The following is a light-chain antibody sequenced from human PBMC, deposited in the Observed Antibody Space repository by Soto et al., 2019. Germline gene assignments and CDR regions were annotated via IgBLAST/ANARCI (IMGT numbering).Light chain of an antibody. CDR1: QSVGSY. J-gene: IGKJ5*01. CDR2: DAS. V-gene: IGKV3-11*01. CDR3: QQRSKWIT. Sequence: ALTQSAVALSLCPGERATLSFRASQSVGSYLAWYQQKPGQAPRLLIYDASTRATGIPARFSASGSGTDFTLTISSLEPEDFAVYYCQQRSKWITFGQGTRLEVK.